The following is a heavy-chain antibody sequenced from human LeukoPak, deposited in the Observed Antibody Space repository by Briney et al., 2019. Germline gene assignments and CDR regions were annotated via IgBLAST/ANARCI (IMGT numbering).Heavy chain of an antibody. CDR1: GGTFSSYA. J-gene: IGHJ6*03. D-gene: IGHD2-2*01. CDR3: ARGYCSSTSCYFPYYYYYYMDV. V-gene: IGHV1-69*13. CDR2: IIPIFGTA. Sequence: ASVKVSCKASGGTFSSYAISWVRQAPGQGLEWMGGIIPIFGTANYAQKFQGRVTITADESTSTAYMELSSLRSEDTAVYYCARGYCSSTSCYFPYYYYYYMDVWGKGTTVTVSS.